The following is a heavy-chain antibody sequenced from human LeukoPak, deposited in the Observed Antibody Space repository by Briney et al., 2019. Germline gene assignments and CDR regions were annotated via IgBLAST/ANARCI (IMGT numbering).Heavy chain of an antibody. V-gene: IGHV1-46*01. D-gene: IGHD6-6*01. CDR1: GYTFTSYY. J-gene: IGHJ3*02. CDR2: INTSGGST. Sequence: ASVKVSCKASGYTFTSYYMHWVRQAPGQGLEWMGIINTSGGSTSYAQEFQGRVTMTRDMSTSTVYMELSSLRSEDTAVYYCAREPPSIYAFDIWGQGTMVTVSS. CDR3: AREPPSIYAFDI.